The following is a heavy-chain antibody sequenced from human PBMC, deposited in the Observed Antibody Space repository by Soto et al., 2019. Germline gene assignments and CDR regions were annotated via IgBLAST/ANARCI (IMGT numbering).Heavy chain of an antibody. CDR2: IKRKTDGATT. CDR3: STDSYDFVWGSYRFLQY. V-gene: IGHV3-15*01. CDR1: GFLFNNAW. D-gene: IGHD3-16*02. Sequence: SGGSLRLSCEASGFLFNNAWMSWVRHPPGKGLEWVGRIKRKTDGATTDYAPPVRGRFTISRDDSKNTLYLQMNSLKTEDTAVYFCSTDSYDFVWGSYRFLQYRGQGTLVTVSS. J-gene: IGHJ4*02.